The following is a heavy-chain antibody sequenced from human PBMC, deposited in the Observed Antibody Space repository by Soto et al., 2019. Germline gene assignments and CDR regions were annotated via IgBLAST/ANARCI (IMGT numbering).Heavy chain of an antibody. CDR3: AREAMAEWERHLDY. V-gene: IGHV4-59*01. CDR1: GGSINSYY. J-gene: IGHJ4*02. Sequence: QVQLQQSGPGLVKPSATLSLTSTVSGGSINSYYWRCVRQPPGKGLEWIGYISSSGHTNYNPSIQNRGTMSVATSKNQVALKLRFVTAAETAVYYCAREAMAEWERHLDYWGQGTLVTVAA. CDR2: ISSSGHT. D-gene: IGHD1-26*01.